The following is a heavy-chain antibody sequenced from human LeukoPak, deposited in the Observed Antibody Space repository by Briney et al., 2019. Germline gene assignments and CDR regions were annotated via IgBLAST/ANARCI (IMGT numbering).Heavy chain of an antibody. V-gene: IGHV4-59*12. D-gene: IGHD6-19*01. CDR2: LYYSGST. CDR3: ARDGIAVAGKSFDY. CDR1: GGSISSYY. Sequence: SETLSLTCTVSGGSISSYYWSWIRQPPGKGLEWIGYLYYSGSTNYNPSLKSRVTISVDTSKNQFSLKLSSVTAADTAVYYCARDGIAVAGKSFDYWGQGTLVTVSS. J-gene: IGHJ4*02.